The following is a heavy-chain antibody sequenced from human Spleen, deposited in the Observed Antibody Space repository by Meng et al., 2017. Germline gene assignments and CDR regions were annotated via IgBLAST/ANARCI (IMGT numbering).Heavy chain of an antibody. CDR1: GFTFSSYA. J-gene: IGHJ4*02. CDR3: ARDLWDGYKG. CDR2: ISSSSSYI. D-gene: IGHD5-24*01. Sequence: EVQLVESGGGLGKPGGSLRLSCAASGFTFSSYAMSWVRQAPGKGLEWVSSISSSSSYIKYTDSVKGRFTISRDNAKNSLYLQMNSLRAEDTAVYYCARDLWDGYKGWGQGTLVTVSS. V-gene: IGHV3-21*01.